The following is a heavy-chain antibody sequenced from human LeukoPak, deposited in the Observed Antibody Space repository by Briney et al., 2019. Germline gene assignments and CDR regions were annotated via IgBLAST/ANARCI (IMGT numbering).Heavy chain of an antibody. D-gene: IGHD2-21*01. V-gene: IGHV3-30*01. Sequence: PGGSLRLSCAASGFTFSSYAMHWVRQAPGKGLEWVAVISYDGSNKYYADSVKGRFTISRDNSKNTLYLQMNSLRAEDTAVYYCARDTVLAGGYCQYWGQGTLVTVSS. CDR1: GFTFSSYA. CDR3: ARDTVLAGGYCQY. J-gene: IGHJ4*02. CDR2: ISYDGSNK.